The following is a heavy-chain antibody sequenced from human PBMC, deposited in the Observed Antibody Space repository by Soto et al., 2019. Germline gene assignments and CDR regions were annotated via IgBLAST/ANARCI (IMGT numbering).Heavy chain of an antibody. D-gene: IGHD2-15*01. CDR1: GYTFTSYA. Sequence: QVQLVQSGAEVKKPGASVKVSCKASGYTFTSYAMHWVRQAPGQRLEWMGWINAGNGNTKYSQKFQGRVTITRDTSASTAYMELSSLRSEDTAVYYCAREILVVAATPRGLGNYWFDPWGQGTLVTVSS. CDR2: INAGNGNT. J-gene: IGHJ5*02. CDR3: AREILVVAATPRGLGNYWFDP. V-gene: IGHV1-3*01.